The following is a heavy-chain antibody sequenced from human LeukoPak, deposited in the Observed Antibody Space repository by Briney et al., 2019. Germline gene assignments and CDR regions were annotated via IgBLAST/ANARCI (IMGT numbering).Heavy chain of an antibody. CDR1: GGSFSGYY. D-gene: IGHD3-10*01. CDR2: INHSGST. Sequence: SQALSLTCAVYGGSFSGYYWSWIRQPPGKGLEWIGEINHSGSTNYNPSLKSRATISVDTSKNQFSLKLSSVTAADTAVYYCARAITDDAFDIWGQGTMVTVSS. J-gene: IGHJ3*02. CDR3: ARAITDDAFDI. V-gene: IGHV4-34*01.